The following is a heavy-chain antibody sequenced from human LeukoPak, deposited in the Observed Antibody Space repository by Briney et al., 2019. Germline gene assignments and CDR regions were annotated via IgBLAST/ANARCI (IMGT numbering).Heavy chain of an antibody. V-gene: IGHV1-2*02. CDR2: INPNSGGT. D-gene: IGHD4-11*01. J-gene: IGHJ5*02. CDR1: GYTFTGYY. Sequence: ASVKLSCNASGYTFTGYYMHWVRQAPGQGLEWMGWINPNSGGTNYAQKFQGRVTMTRDTAIATAYMELRRLRSDDTAVYYCAREGYSNYVAHWFDPWGQGTLVTVSS. CDR3: AREGYSNYVAHWFDP.